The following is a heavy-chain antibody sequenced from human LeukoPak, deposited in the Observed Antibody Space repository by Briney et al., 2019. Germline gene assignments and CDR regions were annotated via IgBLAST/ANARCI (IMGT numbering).Heavy chain of an antibody. CDR3: AREALLWFGEFNWFDP. CDR2: IYDRGCT. CDR1: GGSFSGYY. V-gene: IGHV4-34*01. J-gene: IGHJ5*02. D-gene: IGHD3-10*01. Sequence: PSETLSLTCAVSGGSFSGYYWSWIRQPPGEGLEWIGEIYDRGCTNYNPSLRSRFSISVDPSKTQFSLKLSSVTAADTAVYYCAREALLWFGEFNWFDPWGQGTLVTVSS.